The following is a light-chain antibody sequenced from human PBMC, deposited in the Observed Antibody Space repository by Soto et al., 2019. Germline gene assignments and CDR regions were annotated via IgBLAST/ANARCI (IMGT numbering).Light chain of an antibody. CDR2: EVN. CDR1: SSNVGSYKL. CDR3: CSSGGSPTYV. Sequence: QSVLTQPASVSGSPGQSITISCTGTSSNVGSYKLVSWYQQHPGKAPKLMIFEVNKRPSGVSNRFSGSKSGNTASLTISGLKVEDEAGYYCCSSGGSPTYVFGTGTKVTVL. V-gene: IGLV2-23*02. J-gene: IGLJ1*01.